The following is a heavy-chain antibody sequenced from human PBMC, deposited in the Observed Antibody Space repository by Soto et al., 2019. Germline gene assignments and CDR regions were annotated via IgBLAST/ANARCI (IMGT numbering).Heavy chain of an antibody. J-gene: IGHJ3*02. Sequence: SETLSLTCTVSGGSISSYYWSWIRQPPGKGLEWIGYIYYSGSTNYNPSLKSRVTISVDTSKNQFSLKLSSVTAADTAVYYCARHLLLYYYDSSGYYIRDAFDIWGQGTMVTVSS. CDR2: IYYSGST. D-gene: IGHD3-22*01. CDR1: GGSISSYY. V-gene: IGHV4-59*08. CDR3: ARHLLLYYYDSSGYYIRDAFDI.